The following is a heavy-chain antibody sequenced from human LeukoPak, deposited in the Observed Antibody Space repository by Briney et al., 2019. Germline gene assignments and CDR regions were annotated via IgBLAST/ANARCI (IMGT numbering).Heavy chain of an antibody. J-gene: IGHJ4*02. CDR1: GGSFSGYY. Sequence: SETLSLTCAVYGGSFSGYYWSWIRQPPGKGLEWIGEINHSGSTNYNPSLKSRVTISVDTSKNQFSLKLSSVTAADTAVYYCARRRCSSTSCYRQKYYFDYWDQGTLVTVSS. V-gene: IGHV4-34*01. CDR3: ARRRCSSTSCYRQKYYFDY. CDR2: INHSGST. D-gene: IGHD2-2*02.